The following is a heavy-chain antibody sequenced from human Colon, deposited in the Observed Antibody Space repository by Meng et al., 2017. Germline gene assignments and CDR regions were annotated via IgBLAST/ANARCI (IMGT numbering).Heavy chain of an antibody. J-gene: IGHJ5*02. CDR2: IYYTGNT. CDR3: ARVNGDFDEAWFDP. V-gene: IGHV4-61*03. CDR1: GASVSSDSHY. D-gene: IGHD4-17*01. Sequence: QVQLQESGPGLVGPPETLSLTCTVSGASVSSDSHYWSWILQSPGKGLEWIGYIYYTGNTNYNPSLASRVSMSLDTSKNHFSLHLTSVTAADTAIYYCARVNGDFDEAWFDPWGQGTLVTVSS.